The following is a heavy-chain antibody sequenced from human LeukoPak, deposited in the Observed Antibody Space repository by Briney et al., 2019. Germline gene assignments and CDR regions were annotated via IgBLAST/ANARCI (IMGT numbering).Heavy chain of an antibody. V-gene: IGHV4-59*12. CDR1: GGSISSNY. CDR3: ASSQKGFYYDSSYYAFDI. J-gene: IGHJ3*02. D-gene: IGHD3-22*01. Sequence: SETLSLTCTVSGGSISSNYWSWIRQPPGKGLEWIGYIYYSGSTNYNPSLKSRVTMSVDTSKNQFSLKLSSVTAADTAVYYCASSQKGFYYDSSYYAFDIWGQGTMVTVSS. CDR2: IYYSGST.